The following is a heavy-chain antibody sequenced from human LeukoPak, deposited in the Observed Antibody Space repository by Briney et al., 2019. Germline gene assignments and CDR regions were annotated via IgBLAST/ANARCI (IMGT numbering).Heavy chain of an antibody. Sequence: PSETLSLTCTVSSGSISSGGYYWSWIRQHPGKGLEWIGYIYYSGSTYYNPSLKSRVTISVDTSKNQFSLKLSSVTAADTAVYYCASYDYGDYVLNYWGQGTLVTVSS. J-gene: IGHJ4*02. CDR1: SGSISSGGYY. CDR3: ASYDYGDYVLNY. V-gene: IGHV4-31*03. CDR2: IYYSGST. D-gene: IGHD4-17*01.